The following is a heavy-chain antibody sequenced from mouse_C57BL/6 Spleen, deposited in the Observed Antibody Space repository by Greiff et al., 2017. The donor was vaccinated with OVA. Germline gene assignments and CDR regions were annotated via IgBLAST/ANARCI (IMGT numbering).Heavy chain of an antibody. CDR2: IHPSDSDT. V-gene: IGHV1-74*01. CDR3: ATLLYYDNPYYAMDY. Sequence: QVQLQQPGAELVKPGASVKVSCKASGYTFTSYWMHWVKQRPGQGLEWIGRIHPSDSDTNYNQKFTGKATLTVDKSSSTAYMQLISLTSEDSAVYYCATLLYYDNPYYAMDYWGQGTAVTVSS. CDR1: GYTFTSYW. J-gene: IGHJ4*01. D-gene: IGHD2-1*01.